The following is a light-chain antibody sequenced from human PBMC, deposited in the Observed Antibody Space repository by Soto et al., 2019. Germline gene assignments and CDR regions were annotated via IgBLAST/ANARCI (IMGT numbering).Light chain of an antibody. CDR2: GAS. CDR1: QRVSSGY. Sequence: EIVMTQAPATLSLSPGERATLACRASQRVSSGYLAWYQQKPGQAPRVFIYGASTRATGIPDRFSGSGSGTDFTLTISRLEPEDFAVYYCQQQGRSWITFGQGTRLEI. CDR3: QQQGRSWIT. V-gene: IGKV3-20*01. J-gene: IGKJ5*01.